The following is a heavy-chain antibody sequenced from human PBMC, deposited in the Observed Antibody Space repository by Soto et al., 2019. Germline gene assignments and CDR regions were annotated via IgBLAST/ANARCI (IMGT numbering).Heavy chain of an antibody. CDR2: IIVASGRT. CDR1: GFAFTNSA. J-gene: IGHJ3*01. D-gene: IGHD2-21*02. V-gene: IGHV1-58*01. Sequence: SVKVSCETSGFAFTNSAVQWVRQARGQRLEWIGWIIVASGRTNYAREVQERVTISRDTSTSTAYMELSGLRSEDTAVYYCVAELYSGGGCCSFDFWGQGTMVTVSS. CDR3: VAELYSGGGCCSFDF.